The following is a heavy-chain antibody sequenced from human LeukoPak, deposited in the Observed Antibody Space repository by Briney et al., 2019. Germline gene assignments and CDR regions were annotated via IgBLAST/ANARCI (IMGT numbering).Heavy chain of an antibody. CDR1: GFTFSSYN. J-gene: IGHJ4*02. CDR3: ARDLEGSGWYPIRPPRPIDY. D-gene: IGHD6-19*01. CDR2: ISGSSSYI. V-gene: IGHV3-21*01. Sequence: PGGSLRLSCAASGFTFSSYNMNWVRQAPGKGLEWVSSISGSSSYIYYADSVKGRFTISRDNAKNSLYLQMNSLRAEDTAVYYCARDLEGSGWYPIRPPRPIDYWGQGTLVTVSS.